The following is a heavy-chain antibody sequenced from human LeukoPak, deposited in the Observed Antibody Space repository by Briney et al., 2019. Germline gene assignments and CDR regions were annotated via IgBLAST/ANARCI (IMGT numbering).Heavy chain of an antibody. CDR1: GGTFSSYA. CDR3: ARDFGRPRVYYYYYMDV. J-gene: IGHJ6*03. D-gene: IGHD3-16*01. V-gene: IGHV1-69*05. Sequence: SVKVSGMASGGTFSSYAISWVRQAPGQGLEWMGGIIPIFGTANYAQKFQGRVTITTDESTSTAYMELSSLRSEDTAVYYCARDFGRPRVYYYYYMDVWGKGTTVTVSS. CDR2: IIPIFGTA.